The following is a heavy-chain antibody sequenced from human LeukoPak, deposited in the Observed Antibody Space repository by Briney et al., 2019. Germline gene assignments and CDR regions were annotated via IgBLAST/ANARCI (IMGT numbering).Heavy chain of an antibody. J-gene: IGHJ3*02. Sequence: GASVKVSCKASGYTFTNYGITWVRQASGQGLEWVGWISLYNGNTNYAQKVQDRVAMTTDTSTSTAYMELRSLRSADTAVYYCARGDGYNDAFDIWGQGTMVTVSS. CDR1: GYTFTNYG. CDR2: ISLYNGNT. D-gene: IGHD5-24*01. V-gene: IGHV1-18*01. CDR3: ARGDGYNDAFDI.